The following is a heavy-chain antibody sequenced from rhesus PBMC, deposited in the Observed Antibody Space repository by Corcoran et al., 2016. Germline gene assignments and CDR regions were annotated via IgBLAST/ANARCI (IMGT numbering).Heavy chain of an antibody. J-gene: IGHJ4*01. CDR2: IDGNDTST. CDR3: ARGEHYNIWAGYLHY. D-gene: IGHD3-3*01. Sequence: QVMLQQWGEGLVKPSETLSLSCAVYGGSLSGYYYWICIRSAPGKGQEWIGNIDGNDTSTNDTPSLKNQVTISKDTSKTQFSLKLSSVTSADTAVYYCARGEHYNIWAGYLHYWGQGVLVTVSS. CDR1: GGSLSGYYY. V-gene: IGHV4-73*01.